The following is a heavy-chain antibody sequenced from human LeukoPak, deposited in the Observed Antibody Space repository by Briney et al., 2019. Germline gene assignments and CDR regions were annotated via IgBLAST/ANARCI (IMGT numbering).Heavy chain of an antibody. CDR1: GYTFTGYY. CDR3: ARDVSAGGTNWFDP. Sequence: ASVKVSCKASGYTFTGYYIHWVRQAPGQGLEWMGWINPNSGGPNYAQKFQGRVTMPRDTSISTAYMEMSRLRSDDTAVYYCARDVSAGGTNWFDPWGQGTLVTVSS. CDR2: INPNSGGP. D-gene: IGHD3-16*01. V-gene: IGHV1-2*02. J-gene: IGHJ5*02.